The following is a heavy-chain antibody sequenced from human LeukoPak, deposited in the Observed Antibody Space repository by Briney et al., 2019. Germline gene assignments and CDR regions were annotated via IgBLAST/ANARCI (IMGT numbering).Heavy chain of an antibody. J-gene: IGHJ4*02. D-gene: IGHD3-16*01. CDR1: VYTFTNYA. Sequence: ASVSVSYTSSVYTFTNYAICWVRQAPGQGREWMGWISAYNGNTNYAQQLTGRLTTTTNTSPSTAYMKLRSLSSGATAVYYCARGEAYVDYWGQGTLVTVSS. V-gene: IGHV1-18*01. CDR2: ISAYNGNT. CDR3: ARGEAYVDY.